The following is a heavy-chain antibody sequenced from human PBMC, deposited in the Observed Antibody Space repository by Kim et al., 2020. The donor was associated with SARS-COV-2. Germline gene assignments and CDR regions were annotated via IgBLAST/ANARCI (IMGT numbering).Heavy chain of an antibody. D-gene: IGHD3-10*01. CDR3: AGSSGYYFDY. Sequence: SETLSLTCTVSGGSISGYYWSWIRQPPGKGLEWIGYIYYSGSTNYNSSLKSRVTISVDTSKNQFSLKLSSVTAADTAVYYCAGSSGYYFDYWGQGTLVTVSS. CDR2: IYYSGST. CDR1: GGSISGYY. V-gene: IGHV4-59*01. J-gene: IGHJ4*02.